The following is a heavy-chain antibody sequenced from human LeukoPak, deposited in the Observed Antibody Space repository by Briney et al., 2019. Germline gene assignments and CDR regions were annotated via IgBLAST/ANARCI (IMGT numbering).Heavy chain of an antibody. CDR3: ARHSGVAGTFYYYYYYMDV. J-gene: IGHJ6*03. V-gene: IGHV4-39*01. CDR2: IYYSGST. D-gene: IGHD6-19*01. Sequence: SETLSLTCTVSGGSISSSSYYWGWIRQPPGKGLEWIGSIYYSGSTYYNPSLKSRVTISVDTSKNQFSLKLSSVTAADTAVYYCARHSGVAGTFYYYYYYMDVWGKGTTVTISS. CDR1: GGSISSSSYY.